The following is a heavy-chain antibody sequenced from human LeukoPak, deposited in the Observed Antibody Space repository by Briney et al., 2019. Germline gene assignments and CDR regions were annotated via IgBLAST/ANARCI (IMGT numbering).Heavy chain of an antibody. CDR2: IYNSGST. D-gene: IGHD4-17*01. CDR3: ARCYGDYATWFDP. Sequence: SETLSLTCTVSGGSISSSTHYWGWIRQPPGKGLEYIGTIYNSGSTYYSPSLKSRVTISVDTSKNQFSLKVSSVTAADTAVYYCARCYGDYATWFDPWGQGTQVTVSS. J-gene: IGHJ5*02. V-gene: IGHV4-39*01. CDR1: GGSISSSTHY.